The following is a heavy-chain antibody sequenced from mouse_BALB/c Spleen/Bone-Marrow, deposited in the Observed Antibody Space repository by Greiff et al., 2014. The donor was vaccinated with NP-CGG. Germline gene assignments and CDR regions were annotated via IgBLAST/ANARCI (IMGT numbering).Heavy chain of an antibody. Sequence: VQLQQSGAELARPGASVKLSCKASGYTFTSYWMQWVKQRPGQGLEWIGAIYPGDGDTRYTQKFKGKATLTADKSSSTAYMQLSSLASEDSAIYDCARRDYGIRENYYAMDYWGQGTSVTVSS. J-gene: IGHJ4*01. D-gene: IGHD1-2*01. CDR3: ARRDYGIRENYYAMDY. CDR2: IYPGDGDT. V-gene: IGHV1-87*01. CDR1: GYTFTSYW.